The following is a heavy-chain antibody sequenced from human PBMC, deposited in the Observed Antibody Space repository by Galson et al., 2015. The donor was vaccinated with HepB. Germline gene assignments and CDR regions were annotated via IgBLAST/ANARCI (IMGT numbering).Heavy chain of an antibody. D-gene: IGHD6-13*01. CDR2: ISGSGGST. CDR3: AKCSGSNWFVPHHFDS. J-gene: IGHJ4*02. Sequence: SLRLSCAASGFNFANYVMNWVRQAPGKGLQWVSSISGSGGSTYYRGSFKGRFTISMDNSKNTVYLQMKSPRADDTAVYYCAKCSGSNWFVPHHFDSWGQGTLVTVSS. CDR1: GFNFANYV. V-gene: IGHV3-23*01.